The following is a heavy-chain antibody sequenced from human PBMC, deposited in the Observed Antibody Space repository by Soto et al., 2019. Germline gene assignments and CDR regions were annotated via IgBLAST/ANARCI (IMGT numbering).Heavy chain of an antibody. Sequence: QINLIESGPTLVKPTQTLTLTCTFSGFSLSASGAAVGWVRQPPGRALEWLALIYWDGDKRYNASLGNRLTITKDTSMNQVVLTLTNVDPADTATYYSVHRGTITIFGLIIDYGIWFDPWGQGTRVIVSS. D-gene: IGHD3-3*01. CDR2: IYWDGDK. CDR3: VHRGTITIFGLIIDYGIWFDP. CDR1: GFSLSASGAA. V-gene: IGHV2-5*02. J-gene: IGHJ5*02.